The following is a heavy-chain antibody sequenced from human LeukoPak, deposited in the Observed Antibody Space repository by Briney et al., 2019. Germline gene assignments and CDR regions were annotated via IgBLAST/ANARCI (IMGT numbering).Heavy chain of an antibody. CDR2: ISYDGTNT. J-gene: IGHJ4*02. V-gene: IGHV3-30*04. CDR1: GFTLSSYA. D-gene: IGHD3-3*01. CDR3: ARGYDFLDY. Sequence: PGGSLRLSCAASGFTLSSYAMHWVRQAPGKGPEWVAVISYDGTNTYYADSVKGRFTISRDNSKNTLFLQMNSLKPEDTAVFYCARGYDFLDYWGQGTLLTVSS.